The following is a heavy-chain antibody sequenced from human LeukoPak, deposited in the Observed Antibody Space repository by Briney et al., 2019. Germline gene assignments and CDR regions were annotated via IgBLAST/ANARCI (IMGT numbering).Heavy chain of an antibody. Sequence: ASVKVSCKASGYTFTGYYMHWVRQAPGQGLEWMGWINPNSGGTNYAQKFQGRVTMTRDTSISTAYMELTRLRSDDTAVYFCARIVGATPGWFDPWGQGTPVTVSS. J-gene: IGHJ5*02. CDR3: ARIVGATPGWFDP. CDR2: INPNSGGT. D-gene: IGHD1-26*01. V-gene: IGHV1-2*02. CDR1: GYTFTGYY.